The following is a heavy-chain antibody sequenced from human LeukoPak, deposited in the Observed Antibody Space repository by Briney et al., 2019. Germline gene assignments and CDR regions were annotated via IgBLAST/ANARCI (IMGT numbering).Heavy chain of an antibody. CDR2: ISGNGGST. Sequence: PGGSLRLSCAASGFTFSSYSMNWVRQAPGKGLEWVSGISGNGGSTYYADSVKGRVTISRDNSKNTVYLQMNSLRAEDTAVYYCTTLDTWLNQYAFDIWGQGTMVTVSS. CDR3: TTLDTWLNQYAFDI. D-gene: IGHD6-19*01. V-gene: IGHV3-23*01. J-gene: IGHJ3*02. CDR1: GFTFSSYS.